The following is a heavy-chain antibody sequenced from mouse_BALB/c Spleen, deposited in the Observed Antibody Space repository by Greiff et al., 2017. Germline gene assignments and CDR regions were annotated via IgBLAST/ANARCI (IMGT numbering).Heavy chain of an antibody. CDR1: GFTFSSFG. V-gene: IGHV5-17*02. CDR2: ISSGSSTI. D-gene: IGHD2-4*01. CDR3: ARSKGLRNAMDY. J-gene: IGHJ4*01. Sequence: EVQLVESGGGLVQPGGSRKLSCAASGFTFSSFGMHWVRQAPEKGLEWVAYISSGSSTIYYADTVKGRFTISRDNPKNTLFLQMTSLRSEDTAMYYCARSKGLRNAMDYWGQGTSVTVSS.